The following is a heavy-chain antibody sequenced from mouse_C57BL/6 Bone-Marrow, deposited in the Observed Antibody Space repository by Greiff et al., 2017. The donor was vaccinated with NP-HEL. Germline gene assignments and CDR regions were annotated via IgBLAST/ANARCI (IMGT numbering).Heavy chain of an antibody. Sequence: QVQLQQSGPELVKPGASVKISCKASGYAFSSSWMNWVNPRPGKGLEWIGRIYPGDGDTNYNGKVKGKATLTADKSSSTAYMQLSSLTSEDYGVYFCARDGSSYDWFAYWGQGTLVTVSA. CDR2: IYPGDGDT. CDR1: GYAFSSSW. J-gene: IGHJ3*01. CDR3: ARDGSSYDWFAY. V-gene: IGHV1-82*01. D-gene: IGHD1-1*01.